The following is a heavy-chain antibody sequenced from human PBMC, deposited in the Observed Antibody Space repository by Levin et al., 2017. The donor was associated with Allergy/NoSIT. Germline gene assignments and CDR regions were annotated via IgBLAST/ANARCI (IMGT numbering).Heavy chain of an antibody. D-gene: IGHD5-12*01. J-gene: IGHJ6*03. CDR3: ARDWDGVSGYKPYCYMDV. Sequence: SQTLSLTCSVSGDSLSRGFYYWSWIRQPAGEGLEWIGRIYVTGSTTYSPSLKSRVTIPLNRSKDQVSLKINSVTAADTAVYDCARDWDGVSGYKPYCYMDVWGKGTTVTVSS. V-gene: IGHV4-61*02. CDR1: GDSLSRGFYY. CDR2: IYVTGST.